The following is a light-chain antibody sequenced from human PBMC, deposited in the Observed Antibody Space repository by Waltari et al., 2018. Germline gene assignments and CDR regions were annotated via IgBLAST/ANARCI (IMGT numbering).Light chain of an antibody. CDR3: ASWDESHYV. CDR1: ISNLGSTY. Sequence: QSVLTQPPSASATPGQRVIISCSGSISNLGSTYLYWYQQLPGTAPKLLIYRNNQRPSGVPDRFSGSKSGTSASLAISGLRSEDEGVYYCASWDESHYVFGSGTRVTVV. CDR2: RNN. V-gene: IGLV1-47*01. J-gene: IGLJ1*01.